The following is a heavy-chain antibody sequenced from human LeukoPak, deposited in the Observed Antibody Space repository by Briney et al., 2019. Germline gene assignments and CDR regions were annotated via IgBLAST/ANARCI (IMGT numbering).Heavy chain of an antibody. CDR3: AAMFYYYDSSGYYSDY. CDR2: IIPIFGTA. D-gene: IGHD3-22*01. J-gene: IGHJ4*02. Sequence: RASVKVSCKASGGTFSSYAISWVRQAPGQGLEWMGGIIPIFGTANYAQKFQGRVTITADESTSTAYMELSSLRSEDTAVYYCAAMFYYYDSSGYYSDYWGQGTLVTVSS. CDR1: GGTFSSYA. V-gene: IGHV1-69*13.